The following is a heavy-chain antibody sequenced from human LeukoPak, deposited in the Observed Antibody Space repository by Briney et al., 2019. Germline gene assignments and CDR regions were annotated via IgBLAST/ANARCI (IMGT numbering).Heavy chain of an antibody. J-gene: IGHJ4*02. CDR2: ISGSGGST. D-gene: IGHD3-22*01. CDR1: GFTFSSYA. Sequence: GGSLRLSCAASGFTFSSYAMSWVRQAPGKGLEWVSAISGSGGSTYYADSVKGRFTISRDNYKNTLYLQMNSLRAEDTAVYYCATEQLGITMIVVPRDYWGQGTLVTVSS. CDR3: ATEQLGITMIVVPRDY. V-gene: IGHV3-23*01.